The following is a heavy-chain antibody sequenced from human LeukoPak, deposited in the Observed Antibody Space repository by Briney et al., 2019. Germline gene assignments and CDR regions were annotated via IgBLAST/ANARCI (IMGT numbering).Heavy chain of an antibody. V-gene: IGHV3-33*01. D-gene: IGHD6-19*01. CDR2: VWYDGSSK. J-gene: IGHJ4*02. CDR3: ARDQNPYSSGWYQYYFDY. CDR1: GFTFSTYG. Sequence: GGSLRLSCAASGFTFSTYGMHWVRQAPGKGLEWVAVVWYDGSSKYYADSVKGRFTISRDNSKDTLYLQMNGLRAEDTALYYCARDQNPYSSGWYQYYFDYWGQGTPVTVSS.